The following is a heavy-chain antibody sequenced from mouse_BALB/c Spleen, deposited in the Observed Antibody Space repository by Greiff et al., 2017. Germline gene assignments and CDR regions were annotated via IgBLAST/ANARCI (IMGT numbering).Heavy chain of an antibody. Sequence: QVHVKQSGAELARPGASVKLSCKASGYTFTDYYINWVKQRTGQGLEWIGEIYPGSGNTYYNEKFKGKATLTADKSSSTAYMQLSSLTSEDSAVYFCARSGDSSGYGESFDYWGQGTTLTVSS. J-gene: IGHJ2*01. CDR2: IYPGSGNT. D-gene: IGHD3-2*01. CDR3: ARSGDSSGYGESFDY. V-gene: IGHV1-77*01. CDR1: GYTFTDYY.